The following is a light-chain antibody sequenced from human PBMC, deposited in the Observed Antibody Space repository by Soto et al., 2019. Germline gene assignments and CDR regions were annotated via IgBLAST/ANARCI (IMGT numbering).Light chain of an antibody. V-gene: IGLV2-14*01. J-gene: IGLJ2*01. Sequence: QSVLTQPASVSGSPGQSITISCTGTSSDIGDDNYVSWYQQYPGKAPRLVLYDVDNRPSGISDRFSGSKSGDTASLTISGLQAEDEANYYCSSYAASSLEFGGGTKVTVL. CDR3: SSYAASSLE. CDR2: DVD. CDR1: SSDIGDDNY.